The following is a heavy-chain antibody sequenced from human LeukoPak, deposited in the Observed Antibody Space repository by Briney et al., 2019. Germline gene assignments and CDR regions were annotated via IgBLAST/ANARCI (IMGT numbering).Heavy chain of an antibody. CDR3: ARDFAWYYDSSGYYRAFDI. J-gene: IGHJ3*02. CDR1: GGSFSGYY. D-gene: IGHD3-22*01. Sequence: SETLSLTCAVYGGSFSGYYWSWIRQPPGKGLEWIGEINHSGSTNYNPSLKSRVTISVDTSKNQFSLKLSSVTAADTAVYYCARDFAWYYDSSGYYRAFDIWGQGTMVTVSS. V-gene: IGHV4-34*01. CDR2: INHSGST.